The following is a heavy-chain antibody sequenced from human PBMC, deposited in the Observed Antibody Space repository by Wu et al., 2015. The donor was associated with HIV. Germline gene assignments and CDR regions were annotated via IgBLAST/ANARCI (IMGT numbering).Heavy chain of an antibody. D-gene: IGHD1-26*01. CDR1: GYRFTSFN. V-gene: IGHV1-8*02. Sequence: QVQLLQSGAEVRKPGASVKVSCRVSGYRFTSFNINWIRQVHGRGLEWMGWMDPKSGSAAFGRDFQGRVSMTKNNSISTAYMELSRVTSDDTAIYYCARVGVLLTSAQLLEYFQHWGQGTRVVVSS. J-gene: IGHJ1*01. CDR3: ARVGVLLTSAQLLEYFQH. CDR2: MDPKSGSA.